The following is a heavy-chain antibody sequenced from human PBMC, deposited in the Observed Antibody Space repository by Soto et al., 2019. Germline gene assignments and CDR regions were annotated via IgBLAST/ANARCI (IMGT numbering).Heavy chain of an antibody. V-gene: IGHV4-34*01. CDR3: VRIRYQLPSSVLWLDP. CDR2: INHVGGT. D-gene: IGHD3-16*01. CDR1: GGFLSESY. Sequence: SETLSLTCAVYGGFLSESYWTWIRQPPGKGLEWIGEINHVGGTNYNPSLKSRVTTSVDTSQNQFSLRLISVTAADTAMYFCVRIRYQLPSSVLWLDPWGQGTPVTVSS. J-gene: IGHJ5*02.